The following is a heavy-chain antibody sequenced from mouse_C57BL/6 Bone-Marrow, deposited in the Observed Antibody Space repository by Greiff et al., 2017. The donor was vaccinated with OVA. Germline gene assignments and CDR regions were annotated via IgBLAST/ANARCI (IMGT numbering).Heavy chain of an antibody. J-gene: IGHJ4*01. CDR3: ARDAVRGSAMDY. Sequence: EVKLQESGGGLVQSGRSLRLSCATSGFTFSDFYMEWVRQAPGKGLEWIAASRNKANDYTTEYSASVKGRFIVSRDTSQSILYLQMHALGADDTAIYYCARDAVRGSAMDYWGQGTSVTVSS. V-gene: IGHV7-1*01. CDR2: SRNKANDYTT. CDR1: GFTFSDFY.